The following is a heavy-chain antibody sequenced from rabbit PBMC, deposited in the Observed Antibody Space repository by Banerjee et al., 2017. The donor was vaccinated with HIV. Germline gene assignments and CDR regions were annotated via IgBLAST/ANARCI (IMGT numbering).Heavy chain of an antibody. CDR3: ARGLLVTDL. Sequence: QEQLVESGGDLVKPEGSLTLTCTASGFYFSSTYWICWVRQAPGKGLEWIGCINTSSGNTVYATWAKGRFTISKTSWTTVTLQMTSLTAADTATYFCARGLLVTDLWGPGTLVTVS. CDR1: GFYFSSTYW. J-gene: IGHJ6*01. CDR2: INTSSGNT. V-gene: IGHV1S45*01. D-gene: IGHD4-2*01.